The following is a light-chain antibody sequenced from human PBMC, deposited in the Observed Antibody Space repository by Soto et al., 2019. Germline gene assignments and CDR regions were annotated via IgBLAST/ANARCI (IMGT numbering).Light chain of an antibody. CDR3: QQRSNWPPYT. Sequence: EIVLTQSPATLSLSPGEIATLSCRASQSVSSYLAWYQQKPGQAPRLLIYDASNRATGIPARFSGSGSGTDFTLTISSLEPEDFAVYYCQQRSNWPPYTFGQGNKQQIQ. CDR1: QSVSSY. CDR2: DAS. V-gene: IGKV3-11*01. J-gene: IGKJ2*01.